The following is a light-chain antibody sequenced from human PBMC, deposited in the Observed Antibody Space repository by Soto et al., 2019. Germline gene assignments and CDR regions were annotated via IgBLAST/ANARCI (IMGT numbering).Light chain of an antibody. CDR3: QQYGNSQIT. CDR2: GAS. CDR1: QSVSSSY. J-gene: IGKJ5*01. V-gene: IGKV3-20*01. Sequence: IVGAQCAGALSLTPGERATLSCRASQSVSSSYLAWYQQQPGQAPSLLIYGASSRATGIPDRFSGSGSGTDFTLTTSRLEPPDFAVYYCQQYGNSQITFGQGTRLEIK.